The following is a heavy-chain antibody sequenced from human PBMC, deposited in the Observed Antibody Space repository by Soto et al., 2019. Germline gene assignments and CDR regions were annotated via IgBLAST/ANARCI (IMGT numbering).Heavy chain of an antibody. D-gene: IGHD1-26*01. CDR1: GFTFSSYA. CDR2: ISGSGGST. J-gene: IGHJ4*02. V-gene: IGHV3-23*01. Sequence: EVQLLESGGGLVQPGGSLRLSCAASGFTFSSYAMRWVRQAPGKGLEWVSAISGSGGSTYYADSVKGRFTISRDNSKNKRYLQMNSVRAEDTAVYYCASRGSGSYYDYWGQGTLVTVSS. CDR3: ASRGSGSYYDY.